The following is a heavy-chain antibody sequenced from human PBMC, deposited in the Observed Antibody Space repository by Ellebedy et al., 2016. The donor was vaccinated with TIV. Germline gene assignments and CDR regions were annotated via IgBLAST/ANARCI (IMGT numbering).Heavy chain of an antibody. CDR2: IIPIFGTA. V-gene: IGHV1-69*13. Sequence: SVKVSXXASGGTFSSYAISWVRQAPGQGLEWMGGIIPIFGTANYAQKFQGRVTITADESTSTAYMELSSLRSEDTAVYYCAREGTAMVSRYYYYYYYMDVWGKGTTVTVSS. D-gene: IGHD5-18*01. CDR3: AREGTAMVSRYYYYYYYMDV. CDR1: GGTFSSYA. J-gene: IGHJ6*03.